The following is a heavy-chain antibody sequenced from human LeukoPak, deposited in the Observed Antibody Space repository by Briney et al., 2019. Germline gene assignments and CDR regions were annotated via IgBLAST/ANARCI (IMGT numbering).Heavy chain of an antibody. D-gene: IGHD2-2*01. V-gene: IGHV4-4*07. CDR2: IYTSGST. Sequence: PSETQSLTCTVSGGSISSYYWSWIRQPAGKGLEWIGRIYTSGSTNYNPSLKSRVTMSVDTSKNQFYLKLSSVTAADTAVYYCAREQWGYCSSTSCNYYYYMDVWGKGTTVTVSS. CDR3: AREQWGYCSSTSCNYYYYMDV. CDR1: GGSISSYY. J-gene: IGHJ6*03.